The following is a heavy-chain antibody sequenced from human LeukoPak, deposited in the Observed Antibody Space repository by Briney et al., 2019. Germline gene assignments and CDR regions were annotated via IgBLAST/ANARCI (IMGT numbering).Heavy chain of an antibody. Sequence: GGSLRLSCAASGLTVNSNYMSWVRQAPGKGLEWVSVIYSGGTTYYADSVKGRFTISRDNSKNTLSLQMKSLRADDTAVYYCARDRGGTPGMDVWGKGTTVTVSS. D-gene: IGHD2-15*01. J-gene: IGHJ6*03. V-gene: IGHV3-53*01. CDR1: GLTVNSNY. CDR3: ARDRGGTPGMDV. CDR2: IYSGGTT.